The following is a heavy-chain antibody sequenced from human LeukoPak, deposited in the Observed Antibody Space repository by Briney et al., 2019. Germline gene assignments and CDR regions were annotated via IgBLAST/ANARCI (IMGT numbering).Heavy chain of an antibody. J-gene: IGHJ4*02. V-gene: IGHV4-59*01. D-gene: IGHD5-24*01. CDR3: AKGRDRGDAYNPPWDY. CDR1: GGSISSSY. CDR2: IYYSGST. Sequence: PSPSLSLTRTVSGGSISSSYCSCIRQPPGKGLEWIVYIYYSGSTNFNPSLKSRVTISVDTSKNQFSLKLSSVTAADTAVYYCAKGRDRGDAYNPPWDYWGQGILVTVSS.